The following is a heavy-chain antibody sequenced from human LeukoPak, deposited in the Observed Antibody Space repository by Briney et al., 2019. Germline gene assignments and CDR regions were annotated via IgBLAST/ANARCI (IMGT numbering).Heavy chain of an antibody. CDR2: INPDASHT. J-gene: IGHJ6*04. CDR3: AELGITMIGGV. CDR1: GFTFSNSW. Sequence: GGSLRLSCAASGFTFSNSWMHWVRQAPGKGLLWVARINPDASHTLYADFVKGRFTISRDNAKNSLYLQMNSLRAEDTAVYYCAELGITMIGGVWGKGTTVTISS. V-gene: IGHV3-74*01. D-gene: IGHD3-10*02.